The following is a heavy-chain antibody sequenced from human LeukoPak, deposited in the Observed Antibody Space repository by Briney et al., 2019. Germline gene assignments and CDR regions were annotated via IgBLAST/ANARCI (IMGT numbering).Heavy chain of an antibody. Sequence: PGGSLRLSCAASGFTFSSYEMNWVRQAPGKGLGWVSYISSSGSTIYYADSVKGRFTISRDNAKNSLYLQMNSLRAEETAVYYCARFGGYSYGQGGSAFDIWGQGTMVTVSS. CDR2: ISSSGSTI. CDR1: GFTFSSYE. J-gene: IGHJ3*02. D-gene: IGHD5-18*01. CDR3: ARFGGYSYGQGGSAFDI. V-gene: IGHV3-48*03.